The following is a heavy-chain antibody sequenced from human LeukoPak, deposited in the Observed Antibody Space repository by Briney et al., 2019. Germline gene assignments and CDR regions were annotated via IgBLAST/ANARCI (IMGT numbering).Heavy chain of an antibody. V-gene: IGHV4-4*07. CDR1: GGSISSYY. D-gene: IGHD1-20*01. Sequence: PSETLSLTCAVSGGSISSYYWSWIRQPAGKGLEWIGRIYTSGSTNYNPSLKSRVTMSVDMSKNQFSLKLSSVTAADTAVYYCATQHRTNWNDQHWSQGTLVTVSS. J-gene: IGHJ4*02. CDR2: IYTSGST. CDR3: ATQHRTNWNDQH.